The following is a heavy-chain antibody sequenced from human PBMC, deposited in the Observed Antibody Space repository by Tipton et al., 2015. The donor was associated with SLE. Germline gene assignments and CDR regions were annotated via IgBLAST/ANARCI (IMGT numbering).Heavy chain of an antibody. V-gene: IGHV3-73*01. CDR2: IRSKANSYAT. CDR1: GFTFSGSA. Sequence: SLRLSCAASGFTFSGSAMHWVRQASGKGLEWVGRIRSKANSYATAYAASVKGRFTISRDNSKNTLYLQMNSLRAEDTAVYYCAKDISGTLTGDNAFDIWGQGTMVTVSS. J-gene: IGHJ3*02. D-gene: IGHD7-27*01. CDR3: AKDISGTLTGDNAFDI.